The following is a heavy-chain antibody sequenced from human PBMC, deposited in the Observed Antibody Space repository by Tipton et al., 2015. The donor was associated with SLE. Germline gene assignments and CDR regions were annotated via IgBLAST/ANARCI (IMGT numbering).Heavy chain of an antibody. CDR3: ARGLRLRCSSTSCPQVFDY. CDR2: IYYSGST. Sequence: TLSLTCTVSGGSISSYYWSWIRQPPGKGLEWIGYIYYSGSTNYNPSLKSRVTISVDTSKNQFSLKLSSVTAADTAVYYCARGLRLRCSSTSCPQVFDYWGQGTLVTVSS. V-gene: IGHV4-59*12. J-gene: IGHJ4*02. D-gene: IGHD2-2*01. CDR1: GGSISSYY.